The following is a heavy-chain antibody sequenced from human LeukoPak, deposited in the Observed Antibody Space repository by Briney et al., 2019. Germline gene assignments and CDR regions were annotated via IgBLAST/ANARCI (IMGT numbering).Heavy chain of an antibody. CDR3: TSYYYGSGSYYNSPYYFDY. Sequence: NPGGSLRLSCAASGFTFSNAWMSWVRQAPGKGLEWVGRIKSKTDGGTTDYAAPVKGRFTISRDDSKNTLYLQMNSLKTEDTAVYYCTSYYYGSGSYYNSPYYFDYWGQGTLVTVSS. D-gene: IGHD3-10*01. J-gene: IGHJ4*02. CDR1: GFTFSNAW. V-gene: IGHV3-15*01. CDR2: IKSKTDGGTT.